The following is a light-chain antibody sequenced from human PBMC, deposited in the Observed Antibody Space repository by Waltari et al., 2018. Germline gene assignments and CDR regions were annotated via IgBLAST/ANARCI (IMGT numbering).Light chain of an antibody. Sequence: QSVLPPPPSVSGAPGQRVTIPCPGSSSNIGAGSDVHWYQQLPGTAPKVLTYGNNLRPSGVPDRFSASRSGTSASLAITGVQSEDEADYYCQSYDRSLTGLFGGGTKLTVL. CDR1: SSNIGAGSD. V-gene: IGLV1-40*01. J-gene: IGLJ3*02. CDR3: QSYDRSLTGL. CDR2: GNN.